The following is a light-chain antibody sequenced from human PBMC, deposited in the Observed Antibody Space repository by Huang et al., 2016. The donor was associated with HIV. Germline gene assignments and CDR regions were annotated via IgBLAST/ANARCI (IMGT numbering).Light chain of an antibody. Sequence: DIQMTQSPSSLSAAVGDRVTISCRASQSVRSSLNWYQQKAGKAPKLLIYFATNSQGGVPARFSGSGSGTDFTLTITSLQPEDFATYYCQQTYTPPPGTFGQGTKVEIK. CDR3: QQTYTPPPGT. V-gene: IGKV1-39*01. CDR1: QSVRSS. CDR2: FAT. J-gene: IGKJ2*01.